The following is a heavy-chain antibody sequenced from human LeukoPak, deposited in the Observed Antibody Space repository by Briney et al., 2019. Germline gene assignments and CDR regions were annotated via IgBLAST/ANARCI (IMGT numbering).Heavy chain of an antibody. CDR3: ARVARSNTAPYNFDY. V-gene: IGHV4-59*01. CDR2: ISFSGST. Sequence: KTSETLSLTCTASGCSISSYDWSWIWQPPGKGLEWIWSISFSGSTYYNPSLKSRFTISVDTAKKSFSLKLSCVSAGDTAVYYCARVARSNTAPYNFDYWGQGTLVTVSS. J-gene: IGHJ4*02. CDR1: GCSISSYD. D-gene: IGHD2/OR15-2a*01.